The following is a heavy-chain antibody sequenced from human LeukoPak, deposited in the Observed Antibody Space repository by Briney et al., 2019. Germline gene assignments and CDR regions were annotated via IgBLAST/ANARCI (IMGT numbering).Heavy chain of an antibody. V-gene: IGHV3-30*18. CDR3: AKVYHYYDSSGYYFSH. D-gene: IGHD3-22*01. CDR1: GFTFSSYG. CDR2: ISYDGSNK. J-gene: IGHJ4*02. Sequence: GGSLRLSCAASGFTFSSYGMHWVHQAPGKGLEWVAVISYDGSNKYYADSVKGRFTISRDNSKNTLYLQMNSLRAEDTAVYYCAKVYHYYDSSGYYFSHWGQGTLVTVSS.